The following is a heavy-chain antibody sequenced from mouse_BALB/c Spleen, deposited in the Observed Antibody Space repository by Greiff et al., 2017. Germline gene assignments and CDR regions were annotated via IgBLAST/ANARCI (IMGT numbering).Heavy chain of an antibody. V-gene: IGHV1-14*01. CDR3: AGYGFAY. D-gene: IGHD2-10*02. CDR1: GYTFTSYV. CDR2: INPYNDGT. Sequence: VQLKQSGPELVKPGASVKMSCKASGYTFTSYVMHWVKQKPGQGLEWIGYINPYNDGTKYNEKFKGKATLTSDKSSSTAYMELSSLTSEDSAVYYGAGYGFAYWGQGTLVTVSA. J-gene: IGHJ3*01.